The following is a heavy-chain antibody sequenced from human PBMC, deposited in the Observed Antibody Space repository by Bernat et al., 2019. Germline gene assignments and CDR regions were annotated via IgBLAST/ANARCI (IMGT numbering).Heavy chain of an antibody. CDR1: GFTFSSYW. Sequence: EVQLVESGGGLVQPGGSLRLSCAASGFTFSSYWMHWVRQASGKGLVWVSRINSDGSSTSYADSVKGRFTISRDDAKNTLYLQMNSVRAEDTAVYYCARDSDCSGGSCYRDLYFDLWGRGTLVTVSS. D-gene: IGHD2-15*01. CDR3: ARDSDCSGGSCYRDLYFDL. J-gene: IGHJ2*01. CDR2: INSDGSST. V-gene: IGHV3-74*01.